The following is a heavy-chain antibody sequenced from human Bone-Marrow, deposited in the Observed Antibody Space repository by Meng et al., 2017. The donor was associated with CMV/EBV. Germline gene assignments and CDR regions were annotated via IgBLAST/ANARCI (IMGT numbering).Heavy chain of an antibody. J-gene: IGHJ4*02. D-gene: IGHD3-22*01. V-gene: IGHV3-23*03. CDR1: LTFSSYA. CDR2: IYSGGSST. CDR3: AKVSYYYDSSGYSLDY. Sequence: LTFSSYAMSWVRQAPGKGLEWVSVIYSGGSSTYYADSVKGRFTISRDNSKNTLYLQMNSLRAEDTAVYYCAKVSYYYDSSGYSLDYWGQGTLVTVSS.